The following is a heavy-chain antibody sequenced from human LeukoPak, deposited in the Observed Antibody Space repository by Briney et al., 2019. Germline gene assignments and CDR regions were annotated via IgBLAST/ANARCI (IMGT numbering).Heavy chain of an antibody. D-gene: IGHD1-14*01. CDR2: IYYSGST. Sequence: SETLSLTCAVSGVSITNSDSYWSWIRQHPGKGLEWIGYIYYSGSTYYNPSLKSRVTISVDTSKNQFSLKLSSVTAADTAVYYCATKYGPSSPLYYYMDVWGKGTTVTVSS. J-gene: IGHJ6*03. CDR3: ATKYGPSSPLYYYMDV. CDR1: GVSITNSDSY. V-gene: IGHV4-31*11.